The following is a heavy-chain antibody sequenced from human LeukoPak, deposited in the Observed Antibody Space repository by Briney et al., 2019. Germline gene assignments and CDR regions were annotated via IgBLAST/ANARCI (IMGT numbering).Heavy chain of an antibody. CDR1: GFTFSDYY. CDR3: AKGGGYERSDY. J-gene: IGHJ4*02. Sequence: GGSLRLSCAASGFTFSDYYMTWIRQAPGKGPEWVSYISSSGITIYYADSVKGRFTISRDNSKNTLYLQMNSLRAEDTAIYYCAKGGGYERSDYWGQGTLVTVSS. V-gene: IGHV3-11*01. CDR2: ISSSGITI. D-gene: IGHD1-26*01.